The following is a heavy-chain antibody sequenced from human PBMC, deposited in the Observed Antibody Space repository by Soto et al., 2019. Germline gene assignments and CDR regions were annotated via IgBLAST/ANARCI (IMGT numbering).Heavy chain of an antibody. J-gene: IGHJ5*01. D-gene: IGHD1-1*01. Sequence: WTWIRQPPGKGLEWIGNVFYTGRTEYNPSLASRVAMSVDTSRNQFSLRLPAVTAADTAVYYCARGDDFEGLKHDWFDSWGPGTLVTVSS. V-gene: IGHV4-59*01. CDR2: VFYTGRT. CDR3: ARGDDFEGLKHDWFDS.